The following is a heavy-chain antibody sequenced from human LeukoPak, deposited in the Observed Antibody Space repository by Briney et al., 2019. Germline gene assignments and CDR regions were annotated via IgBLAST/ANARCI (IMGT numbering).Heavy chain of an antibody. CDR1: GGSISSSNW. Sequence: SGTLSLTCAVSGGSISSSNWWSWVRQPPGKGLEWIGEIYHSGSTNYNPSLKSRVTISVDKSKNQFSLKLSSVTAADTAVYYCARGSSITIFGVVIPGYYYYYMDVWGKGTTVTVSS. V-gene: IGHV4-4*02. CDR2: IYHSGST. D-gene: IGHD3-3*01. J-gene: IGHJ6*03. CDR3: ARGSSITIFGVVIPGYYYYYMDV.